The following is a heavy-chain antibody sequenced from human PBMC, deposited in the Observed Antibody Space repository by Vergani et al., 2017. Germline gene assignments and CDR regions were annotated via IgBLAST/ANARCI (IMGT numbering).Heavy chain of an antibody. CDR1: GYTFTDYY. J-gene: IGHJ6*03. CDR2: VDPEDGET. V-gene: IGHV1-69-2*01. Sequence: EVQLVQSGAEVKKPGATVKISCKVSGYTFTDYYMHWVQQAPGKGLEWMGLVDPEDGETIYAEKFQGRVTITADTSIDTAYMELSRLRSDDTAVYYCARGPSSSWYYYYYYYMDVWGKGTTVTVSS. CDR3: ARGPSSSWYYYYYYYMDV. D-gene: IGHD6-13*01.